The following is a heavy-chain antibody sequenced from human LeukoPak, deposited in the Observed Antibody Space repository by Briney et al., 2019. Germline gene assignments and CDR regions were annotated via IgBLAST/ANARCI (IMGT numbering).Heavy chain of an antibody. CDR3: ARDGLPLFGQLFPGGE. Sequence: GASVKVSCKASGYTFSDYHIHWVRQAPGQGLEWMGWINSHSGDTHSAKRFQGRVTVTRDTSINTVYVELRSLRSDDTAIYYCARDGLPLFGQLFPGGEWGQGTQVTVSS. CDR1: GYTFSDYH. V-gene: IGHV1-2*02. D-gene: IGHD3-10*01. J-gene: IGHJ4*02. CDR2: INSHSGDT.